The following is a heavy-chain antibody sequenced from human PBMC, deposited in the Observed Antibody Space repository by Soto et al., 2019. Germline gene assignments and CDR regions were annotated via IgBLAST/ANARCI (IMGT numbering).Heavy chain of an antibody. V-gene: IGHV4-59*12. CDR3: ARVPGGPAAIVLTYGMDV. Sequence: SETLSLTCTVSGGSISSYYWSWIRQPPGKGLEWIGYIYYSGSTNYNPSLKSRVTISVDTSKNQFSLKLSSVTAADTAMYYCARVPGGPAAIVLTYGMDVWGQGTTVTVSS. CDR2: IYYSGST. CDR1: GGSISSYY. D-gene: IGHD2-2*02. J-gene: IGHJ6*02.